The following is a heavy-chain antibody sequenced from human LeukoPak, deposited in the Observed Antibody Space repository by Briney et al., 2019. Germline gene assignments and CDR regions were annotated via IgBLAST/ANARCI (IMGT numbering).Heavy chain of an antibody. V-gene: IGHV3-7*01. CDR2: INEDGSDK. J-gene: IGHJ4*02. CDR3: VSWAGKYYETSDYSLAPSNS. D-gene: IGHD3-22*01. CDR1: GFTLNNYW. Sequence: GGSLRLSCAASGFTLNNYWMSWIRQAPGKGLKWAAHINEDGSDKYYVDSVKGRFTISRDNAKNSLYLQMNSLRAEDTAVYYCVSWAGKYYETSDYSLAPSNSWGQGTLVTVSS.